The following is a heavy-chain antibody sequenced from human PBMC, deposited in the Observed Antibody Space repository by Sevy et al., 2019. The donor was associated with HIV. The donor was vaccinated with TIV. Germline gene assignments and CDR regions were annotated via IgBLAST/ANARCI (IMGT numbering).Heavy chain of an antibody. J-gene: IGHJ4*02. CDR1: GITFSSYA. Sequence: GGSLRLSCVASGITFSSYAMHWVRQAPGKGLEWVAVISYDGSNKYYADSVKGRFTISRDNSKNTLYLQMNSLRAEDTAVYYCARAIAVAGGYFDYWGQGTLVTVSS. CDR2: ISYDGSNK. CDR3: ARAIAVAGGYFDY. V-gene: IGHV3-30-3*01. D-gene: IGHD6-19*01.